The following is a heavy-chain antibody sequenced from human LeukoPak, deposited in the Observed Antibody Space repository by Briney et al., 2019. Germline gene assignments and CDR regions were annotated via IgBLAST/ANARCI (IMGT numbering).Heavy chain of an antibody. V-gene: IGHV3-23*01. Sequence: GGSLRLSCAASGFTFKNYAMKWVRQAPGKGLEWVSSISDSGDSRYYADSVRGRFTISRDNSRNTLHLQMNSLKTEDTAVYYCTTAPYIWGSYRLNYWGQGTLVTVSS. J-gene: IGHJ4*02. CDR1: GFTFKNYA. CDR2: ISDSGDSR. D-gene: IGHD3-16*02. CDR3: TTAPYIWGSYRLNY.